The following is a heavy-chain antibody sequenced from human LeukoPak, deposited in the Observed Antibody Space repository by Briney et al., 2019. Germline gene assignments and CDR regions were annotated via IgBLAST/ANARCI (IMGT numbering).Heavy chain of an antibody. D-gene: IGHD1-20*01. Sequence: GGSLRLSCAASGFTFSTYGMHWVRQAPGKGLEWVAFMQYDGSIKYYADSVKGRFTISRDNAKSTLYLQMNSLRGDDTAVYYCTEDIPGTPFNYWGQGTLVTVSS. V-gene: IGHV3-30*02. CDR3: TEDIPGTPFNY. J-gene: IGHJ4*02. CDR1: GFTFSTYG. CDR2: MQYDGSIK.